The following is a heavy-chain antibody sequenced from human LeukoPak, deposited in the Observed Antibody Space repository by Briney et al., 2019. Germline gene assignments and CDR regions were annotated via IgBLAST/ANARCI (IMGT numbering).Heavy chain of an antibody. Sequence: PGGSLRLSCAASGFTFSSYAMSWVRQAPGKGLEWVSAISGSGGSTYYADSVKGRFTISRDNSKNTLYLQMNSLRAEDTAVYYCAKGAAGYDRPNYYYYYMDVWGKGTTVTVSS. D-gene: IGHD3-22*01. CDR1: GFTFSSYA. CDR3: AKGAAGYDRPNYYYYYMDV. CDR2: ISGSGGST. V-gene: IGHV3-23*01. J-gene: IGHJ6*03.